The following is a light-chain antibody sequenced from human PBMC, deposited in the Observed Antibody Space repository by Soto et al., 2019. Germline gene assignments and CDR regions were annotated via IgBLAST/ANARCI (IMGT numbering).Light chain of an antibody. J-gene: IGLJ3*02. CDR2: LNNDGSH. V-gene: IGLV4-69*01. CDR1: SGHSSYA. Sequence: QPVLTQSPSASASLGASVKLTCTLSSGHSSYAIAWHQQQPENGPLYLMKLNNDGSHNKGDGIPDRFACSSPGAERYPTISSTQYEDEASYYRTTWGTGFLVFGGGTKLTVL. CDR3: TTWGTGFLV.